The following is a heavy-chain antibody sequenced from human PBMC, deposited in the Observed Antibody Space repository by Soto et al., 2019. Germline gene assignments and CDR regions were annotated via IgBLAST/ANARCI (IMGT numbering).Heavy chain of an antibody. J-gene: IGHJ4*02. CDR1: GYSISSGYY. V-gene: IGHV4-38-2*02. Sequence: SETLSLTCAVSGYSISSGYYWGWIRQPPGKGLEWIGSIYHSGSTYYNPSLKSRVTISVDTSKNQFSLKLSSVTAADTAVYYCARDPGAAGYDFWSGYDHPYFDYWGQGTLVT. CDR2: IYHSGST. CDR3: ARDPGAAGYDFWSGYDHPYFDY. D-gene: IGHD3-3*01.